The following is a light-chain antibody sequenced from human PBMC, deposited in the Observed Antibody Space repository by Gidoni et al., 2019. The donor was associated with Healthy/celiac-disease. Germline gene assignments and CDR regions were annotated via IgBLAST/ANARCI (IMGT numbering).Light chain of an antibody. CDR2: KAS. J-gene: IGKJ3*01. V-gene: IGKV1-5*03. CDR3: QQYNSILPFT. CDR1: QSISSW. Sequence: DIQMTPSPSTLSASVGDRVTITCRASQSISSWLAWYQQKPGKAPKLLIYKASSLESGVPSRFSGSGSGTEFTLTISSLQPDDFATYYCQQYNSILPFTFGPGTKVDIK.